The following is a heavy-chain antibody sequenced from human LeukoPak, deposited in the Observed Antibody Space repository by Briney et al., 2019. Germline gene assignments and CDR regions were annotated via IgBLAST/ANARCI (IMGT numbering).Heavy chain of an antibody. CDR1: GFTFSSYG. V-gene: IGHV3-30*02. CDR3: AKDSTDQLLSYYYYYYMDV. J-gene: IGHJ6*03. D-gene: IGHD2-2*01. Sequence: GGSLRLSCAASGFTFSSYGMHWVRQAPGKGLEWVAFIRYDGSNKYYADSVKGRFTISRDNSKNTLYLQMNSLRAEDTALYYCAKDSTDQLLSYYYYYYMDVWGKGTTVTVSS. CDR2: IRYDGSNK.